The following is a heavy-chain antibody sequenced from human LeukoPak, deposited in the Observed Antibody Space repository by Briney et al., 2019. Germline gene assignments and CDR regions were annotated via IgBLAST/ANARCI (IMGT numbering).Heavy chain of an antibody. D-gene: IGHD3-3*01. J-gene: IGHJ5*01. V-gene: IGHV3-7*05. CDR3: VREAGWSHDS. CDR1: GVTFSNYW. CDR2: IKAGGSAK. Sequence: GGSLRVSCAASGVTFSNYWMSWVRQAPGKGLEWVATIKAGGSAKYYVDSVKGRFTISRDNAKNSLHLQMNSLRAEDTAVYYCVREAGWSHDSWGQGTLVTVSS.